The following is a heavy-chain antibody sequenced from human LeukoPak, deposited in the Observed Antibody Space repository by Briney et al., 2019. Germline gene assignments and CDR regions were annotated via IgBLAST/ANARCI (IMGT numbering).Heavy chain of an antibody. CDR1: GXTXTSXX. V-gene: IGHV1-8*01. CDR3: ARVWSGGDY. J-gene: IGHJ4*02. CDR2: MNPNSGNT. Sequence: KXSXXXXGXTXTSXXINWVRQATGQGLEWMGWMNPNSGNTGYAQKFQGRVTMTRNTSISTAYMELSSLRSEDTAVYYCARVWSGGDYWGQGTLVTVSS. D-gene: IGHD3-16*01.